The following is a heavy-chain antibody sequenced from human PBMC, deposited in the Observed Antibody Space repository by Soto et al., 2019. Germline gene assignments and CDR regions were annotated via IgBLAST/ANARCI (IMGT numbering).Heavy chain of an antibody. CDR2: IIPIHGIA. D-gene: IGHD3-22*01. J-gene: IGHJ4*02. CDR3: APPPHYYASSGYYF. CDR1: GYTITSYA. Sequence: GASVKVSCKASGYTITSYAMRWVRQAPGQGLEWMGRIIPIHGIANYAQKFQGRVTITADKSTSTAYMELSSLRSEDTAVYYCAPPPHYYASSGYYFWGQGTLVTVSS. V-gene: IGHV1-69*04.